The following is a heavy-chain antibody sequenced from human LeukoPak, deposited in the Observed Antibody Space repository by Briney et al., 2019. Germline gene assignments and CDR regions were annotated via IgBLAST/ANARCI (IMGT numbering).Heavy chain of an antibody. CDR2: INHSGST. J-gene: IGHJ3*02. Sequence: PSETLSLTCAVYGGSFSGYYWSWIRQPPGKGLEWIGEINHSGSTNYNPSLKSRVTISVDTSKNQFSLKLSSVTAADTAVYYCARGQGQLAPRYAFDIWGQGTMVTVSS. D-gene: IGHD2-2*01. CDR3: ARGQGQLAPRYAFDI. CDR1: GGSFSGYY. V-gene: IGHV4-34*01.